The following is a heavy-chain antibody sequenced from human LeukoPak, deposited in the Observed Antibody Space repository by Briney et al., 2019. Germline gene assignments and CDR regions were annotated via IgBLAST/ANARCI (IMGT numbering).Heavy chain of an antibody. CDR1: GFTFSSYE. J-gene: IGHJ3*02. D-gene: IGHD1-7*01. CDR2: ISDTGSTI. V-gene: IGHV3-48*03. Sequence: GGSLRLSCAASGFTFSSYELNWVRQAPGKGLEWVSYISDTGSTIYYADSVEGRFTISRDNAKNSLYLQMNSLRAEDTAVYYCARDPGTTQTLHDAFDIWGQGTMVTVSS. CDR3: ARDPGTTQTLHDAFDI.